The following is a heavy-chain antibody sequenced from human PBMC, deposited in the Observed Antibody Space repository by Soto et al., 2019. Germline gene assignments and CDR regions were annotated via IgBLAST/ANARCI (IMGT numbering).Heavy chain of an antibody. CDR2: IYYSGST. Sequence: QVQLQESGPGLVKPSQTLSLTCTVSGGSISSGDYYWSWIRQHPGKGLEWIGYIYYSGSTYYNPSLKSRVTISVATSKSQSSLKLSSVTAADTAVYYCARWWSGSRQGFDPWGQGTLVTVSS. D-gene: IGHD3-3*01. CDR3: ARWWSGSRQGFDP. CDR1: GGSISSGDYY. J-gene: IGHJ5*02. V-gene: IGHV4-31*03.